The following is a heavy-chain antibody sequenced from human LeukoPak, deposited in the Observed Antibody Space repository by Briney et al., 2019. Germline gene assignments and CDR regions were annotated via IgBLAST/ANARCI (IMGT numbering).Heavy chain of an antibody. CDR1: GFIFSSHS. CDR2: ISNIVDTI. J-gene: IGHJ4*02. V-gene: IGHV3-48*01. Sequence: GGSLRLSCAASGFIFSSHSMNWVRQAPGKGLEWVSYISNIVDTIYYADSVKGRFTISRDNAKNSLYLQMNSLRAEDTAVYYCARASQLWLPYFDYWGQGTLVTVSS. D-gene: IGHD5-18*01. CDR3: ARASQLWLPYFDY.